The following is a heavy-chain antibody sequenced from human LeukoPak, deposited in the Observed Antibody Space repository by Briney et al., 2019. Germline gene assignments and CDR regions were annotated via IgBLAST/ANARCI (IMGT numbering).Heavy chain of an antibody. D-gene: IGHD6-19*01. CDR2: IIPILGIA. V-gene: IGHV1-69*04. CDR1: GYTFTSYG. Sequence: ASVKVSCKASGYTFTSYGISWVRQAPGQGLEWMGRIIPILGIANYAQKFQGRVTITADKSTSTAYMELSSLRSEDTAVYYCARSLTAVAGFDYWGQGTLVTVSS. J-gene: IGHJ4*02. CDR3: ARSLTAVAGFDY.